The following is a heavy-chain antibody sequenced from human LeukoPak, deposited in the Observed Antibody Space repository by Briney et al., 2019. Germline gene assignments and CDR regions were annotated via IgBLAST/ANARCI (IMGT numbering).Heavy chain of an antibody. D-gene: IGHD3-3*01. J-gene: IGHJ4*02. CDR1: GFTFSSYG. Sequence: GGSLRLSCAASGFTFSSYGMHGVRQAPGKGLEWVAVISYDGSNKYYADSVKGRFTISRDNSKNTLYLQMNTLRAEDTAVYYCAKDMGELRFLEWLPNYWGQGTLVTVSA. V-gene: IGHV3-30*18. CDR3: AKDMGELRFLEWLPNY. CDR2: ISYDGSNK.